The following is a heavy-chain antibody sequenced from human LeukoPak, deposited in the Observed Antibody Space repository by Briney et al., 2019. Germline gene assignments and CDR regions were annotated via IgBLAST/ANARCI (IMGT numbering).Heavy chain of an antibody. CDR2: IKEDGSEK. CDR1: GFTFADYA. Sequence: GGSLRLSCTASGFTFADYALSWFRQAPGKGLEWVANIKEDGSEKYYVDSVKGRFTISRDNAKNSVYLQMNSLRAEDTAVYFCARVDSMIVVVMRTYYFDYWGQGSLVTVSS. J-gene: IGHJ4*02. V-gene: IGHV3-7*01. CDR3: ARVDSMIVVVMRTYYFDY. D-gene: IGHD3-22*01.